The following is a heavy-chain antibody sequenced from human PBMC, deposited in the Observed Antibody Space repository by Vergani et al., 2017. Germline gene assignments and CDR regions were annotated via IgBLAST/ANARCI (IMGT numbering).Heavy chain of an antibody. V-gene: IGHV1-2*02. CDR3: ARRSGDSSSWFSFDY. J-gene: IGHJ4*02. Sequence: QVQLVQSGAEVKKPGASVKVSCKASGYTFTGYYMHWVRQAPGQGLEWMGWINPNSGGTNYAQKFQGRVTMTRDTSISTAYMELSRLRSDDTAMYYCARRSGDSSSWFSFDYWGQGTLVTVSS. CDR1: GYTFTGYY. D-gene: IGHD6-13*01. CDR2: INPNSGGT.